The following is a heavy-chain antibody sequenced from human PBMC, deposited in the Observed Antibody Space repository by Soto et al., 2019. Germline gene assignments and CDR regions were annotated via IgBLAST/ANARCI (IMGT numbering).Heavy chain of an antibody. V-gene: IGHV3-33*01. D-gene: IGHD2-15*01. CDR1: GFTFSSYG. CDR3: ARDASVVVVAATVDY. CDR2: IWYDGSNK. Sequence: GGSLRLSCAASGFTFSSYGMHWVRQAPCKGLEWVAVIWYDGSNKYYAGSVKGRFTISRDNSKNTLYLQMNSLRAEDTAVYYCARDASVVVVAATVDYWGQGTLVTVSS. J-gene: IGHJ4*02.